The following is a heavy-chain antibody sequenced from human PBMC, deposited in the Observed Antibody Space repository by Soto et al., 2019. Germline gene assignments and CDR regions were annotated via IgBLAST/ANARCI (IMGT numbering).Heavy chain of an antibody. J-gene: IGHJ4*02. D-gene: IGHD3-22*01. CDR1: GFTFSSYW. CDR3: VCRSSYYDRSGYFDY. Sequence: GGSLRLSCAASGFTFSSYWMHWVRQAPGKGLVWVSRINSDGSSTSYADSVKGRFTISRDNAKNTLYLQMNSLRAEDTAVYYCVCRSSYYDRSGYFDYSGRGTLVPGSS. V-gene: IGHV3-74*01. CDR2: INSDGSST.